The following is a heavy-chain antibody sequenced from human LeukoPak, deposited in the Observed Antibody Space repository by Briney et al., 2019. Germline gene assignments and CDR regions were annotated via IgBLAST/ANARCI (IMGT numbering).Heavy chain of an antibody. V-gene: IGHV4-59*01. CDR2: IYNSGST. CDR1: GASLSNYY. J-gene: IGHJ4*02. Sequence: PSETLSPTCTVSGASLSNYYWTWIRQPPGKGLEWIGYIYNSGSTNYDPSLKSRVTISMDMSKKQFSLKLTSVTAADTAVYYCARGMELVSTPFDHWGQGTLVTVSS. D-gene: IGHD5/OR15-5a*01. CDR3: ARGMELVSTPFDH.